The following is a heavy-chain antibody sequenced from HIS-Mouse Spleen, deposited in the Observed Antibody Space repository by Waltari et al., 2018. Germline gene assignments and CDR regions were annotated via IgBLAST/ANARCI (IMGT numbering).Heavy chain of an antibody. V-gene: IGHV4-39*07. CDR2: IYYSGST. Sequence: QLQLQESGPGLVKPSETLPLTCTVSGGSISSSSYYWGWIRQPPGKGLEWIVSIYYSGSTYYNPSLKSRVTISVDTSKNQFSLKLSSVTAADTAVYYCAREIPYSSSWYDWYFDLWGRGTLVTVSS. D-gene: IGHD6-13*01. CDR3: AREIPYSSSWYDWYFDL. CDR1: GGSISSSSYY. J-gene: IGHJ2*01.